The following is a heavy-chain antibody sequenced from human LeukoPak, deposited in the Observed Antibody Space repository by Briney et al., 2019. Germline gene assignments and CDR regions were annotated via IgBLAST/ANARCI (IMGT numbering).Heavy chain of an antibody. V-gene: IGHV4-30-2*01. D-gene: IGHD3-22*01. Sequence: PSQTLSPTCAVSGGSISSGGYSWSWIRQPPGKGLEWIGYIYHSGSTYYNPSLKSRVTISVDRSKNQFSLKLSSVTAADTAVYYCALRQSSGYHGAFDIWGQGTMVTVSS. CDR1: GGSISSGGYS. CDR2: IYHSGST. CDR3: ALRQSSGYHGAFDI. J-gene: IGHJ3*02.